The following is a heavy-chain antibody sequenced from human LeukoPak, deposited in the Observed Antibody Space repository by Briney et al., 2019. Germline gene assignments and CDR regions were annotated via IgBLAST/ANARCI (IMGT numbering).Heavy chain of an antibody. D-gene: IGHD3-22*01. CDR2: ISAYNGNT. Sequence: GASVNVSCKASGYTFTSYGISWVRQAPGQGLEWMGWISAYNGNTNYAQKLQGRVTMTTDTSTSTAYMELRSLRSDDTAVYYCARAYYYDSSGYFAYWGQGTLVTVSS. CDR3: ARAYYYDSSGYFAY. V-gene: IGHV1-18*01. J-gene: IGHJ4*02. CDR1: GYTFTSYG.